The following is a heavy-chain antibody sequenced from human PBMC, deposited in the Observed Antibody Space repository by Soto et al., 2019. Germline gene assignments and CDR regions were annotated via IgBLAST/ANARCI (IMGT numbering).Heavy chain of an antibody. Sequence: GGSLRLSCAAYGFVFNMYWMHWVRQVPGEGPEWVTRINDDGTRTDYADSAKGRFTISRDNAKDILYLQMNALRVDDTAVYYCIRGPRPSSVGTGAFWGQGTLVTVSS. V-gene: IGHV3-74*01. CDR1: GFVFNMYW. D-gene: IGHD3-10*01. CDR2: INDDGTRT. CDR3: IRGPRPSSVGTGAF. J-gene: IGHJ4*02.